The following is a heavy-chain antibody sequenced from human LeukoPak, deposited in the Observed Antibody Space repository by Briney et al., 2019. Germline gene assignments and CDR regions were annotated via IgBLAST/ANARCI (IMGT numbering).Heavy chain of an antibody. CDR3: AKGRWLQSWEFDY. CDR2: ISGDGGST. D-gene: IGHD5-24*01. CDR1: GFTFDDYA. J-gene: IGHJ4*02. V-gene: IGHV3-43*02. Sequence: GESLKISCTVSGFTFDDYAMHWVRQAPGKGLEWVSLISGDGGSTYYADSVKGRFTISRDNSKNSLYLQMNSLRTEDTALYYCAKGRWLQSWEFDYWGQGTLVTVSS.